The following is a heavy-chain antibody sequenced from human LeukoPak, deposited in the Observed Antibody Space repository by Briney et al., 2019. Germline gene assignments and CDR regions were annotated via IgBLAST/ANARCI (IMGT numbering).Heavy chain of an antibody. J-gene: IGHJ3*02. Sequence: GGSLRLSCSASGFSFSSFGMHLVRQAPGKGLEWVAFIRHDGSNKFCGDSVRGRFTISRDNSENTLYLQMNSLRAEDTAVYYCASEILGYDAFDIWGQGTMVTVSS. CDR3: ASEILGYDAFDI. CDR2: IRHDGSNK. D-gene: IGHD7-27*01. CDR1: GFSFSSFG. V-gene: IGHV3-33*01.